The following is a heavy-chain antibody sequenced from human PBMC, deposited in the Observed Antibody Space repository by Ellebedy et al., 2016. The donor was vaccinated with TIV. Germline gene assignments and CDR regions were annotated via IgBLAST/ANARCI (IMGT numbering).Heavy chain of an antibody. CDR2: INHSGST. J-gene: IGHJ4*02. Sequence: SETLSLTXAVYGGSFSGYYWSWIRQPPGKGLEWIGEINHSGSTNYNPSLKSRVTISVDTSKNQFSLKLSSVTAADTAVYYCARGVVGPSVTTDYWGQGTLVTVSS. V-gene: IGHV4-34*01. CDR1: GGSFSGYY. CDR3: ARGVVGPSVTTDY. D-gene: IGHD1-26*01.